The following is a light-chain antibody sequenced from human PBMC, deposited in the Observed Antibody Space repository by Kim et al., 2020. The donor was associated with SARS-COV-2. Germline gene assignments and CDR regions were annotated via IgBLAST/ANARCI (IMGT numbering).Light chain of an antibody. J-gene: IGKJ4*01. Sequence: SVADRVTITWRASQSISSYLNWYQEKPGKAPKLLIYAASSLQSGVPSRFSGSGSGTDFTLTISSLQPEDFATYYCQQSYSTLFLTFGGGTKVDIK. V-gene: IGKV1-39*01. CDR1: QSISSY. CDR2: AAS. CDR3: QQSYSTLFLT.